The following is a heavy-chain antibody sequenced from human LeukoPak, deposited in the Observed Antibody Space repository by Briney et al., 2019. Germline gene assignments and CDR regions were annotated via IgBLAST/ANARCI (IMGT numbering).Heavy chain of an antibody. CDR2: IYYSGST. CDR1: GGSISSYY. V-gene: IGHV4-59*01. CDR3: ARGGRTGFDY. Sequence: SETLSLTCTVSGGSISSYYWSWIRQPPGKGLEWIGYIYYSGSTNYNPFLKSRVTISVDTSKNQFSLKLSSVTAADTAVYYCARGGRTGFDYWGQGTLVTVSS. D-gene: IGHD1-14*01. J-gene: IGHJ4*02.